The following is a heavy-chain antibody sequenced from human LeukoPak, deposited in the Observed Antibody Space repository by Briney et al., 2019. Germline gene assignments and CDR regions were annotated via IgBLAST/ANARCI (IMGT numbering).Heavy chain of an antibody. V-gene: IGHV4-4*02. D-gene: IGHD2-2*01. Sequence: SETLSLTCAVSGGSISSSNWWSWVRQPPGKGLEWIGEIYHSGSTNYNPSLKSRVTIPVDKSKNQFSLKLSSVTAADTAVYYCVREYCSSGTCYGYFDYWGQGTLVTVSS. CDR3: VREYCSSGTCYGYFDY. CDR2: IYHSGST. J-gene: IGHJ4*02. CDR1: GGSISSSNW.